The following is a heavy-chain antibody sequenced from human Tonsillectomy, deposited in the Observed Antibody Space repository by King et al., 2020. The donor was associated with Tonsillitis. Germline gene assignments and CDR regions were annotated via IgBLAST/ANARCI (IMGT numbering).Heavy chain of an antibody. D-gene: IGHD5-12*01. V-gene: IGHV4-34*01. Sequence: VQLQQWGAGLLKPSETLSLTCAVFGESFSDNYWTWIRQPPGKGPEGGGEIKHKGSANYSPSLKSRVTMSVDTSKCQFSLKLASVTAADTGIYYCARERRIPKYVGYDYMRALDIWGQGTPVAISS. CDR2: IKHKGSA. CDR3: ARERRIPKYVGYDYMRALDI. CDR1: GESFSDNY. J-gene: IGHJ3*02.